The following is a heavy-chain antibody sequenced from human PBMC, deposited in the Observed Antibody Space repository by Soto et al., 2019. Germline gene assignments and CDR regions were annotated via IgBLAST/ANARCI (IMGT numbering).Heavy chain of an antibody. J-gene: IGHJ3*02. V-gene: IGHV3-66*01. CDR1: GFTVSSNY. CDR3: ARGSFYSNYRDAFAI. CDR2: IYSGGST. Sequence: GGSLRLSCAASGFTVSSNYMSWVRQAPGKGLEWVSVIYSGGSTYYADSVKGRFTISRDNSKNTLYLQMNSLRAEDTAVYYCARGSFYSNYRDAFAIWGQGTMVTVSS. D-gene: IGHD4-4*01.